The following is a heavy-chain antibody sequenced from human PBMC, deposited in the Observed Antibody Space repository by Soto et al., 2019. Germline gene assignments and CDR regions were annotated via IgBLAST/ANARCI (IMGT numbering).Heavy chain of an antibody. V-gene: IGHV4-31*03. CDR2: IYYSGST. CDR3: ASGDCDGNGNAEYLQH. D-gene: IGHD2-21*01. Sequence: VQLQESGPGLVKPSQTLSLTCTVSGGSFSSGTYYWSWIRQLPGKGLEWIGYIYYSGSTYYNPSLKSRVTISVDTSKNQCSLELQSVTAADTAVYYCASGDCDGNGNAEYLQHWGQGTLVTVSS. J-gene: IGHJ1*01. CDR1: GGSFSSGTYY.